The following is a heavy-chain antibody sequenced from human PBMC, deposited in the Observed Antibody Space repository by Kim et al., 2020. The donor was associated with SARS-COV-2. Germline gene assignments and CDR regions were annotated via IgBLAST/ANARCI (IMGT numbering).Heavy chain of an antibody. CDR1: GFIISDYW. V-gene: IGHV3-7*01. Sequence: GGSLRLSCAASGFIISDYWMSWVRQVPGKGPEWVAQISDGGNEKHYVDSVRGRFTISRDNDKNSLHLQMSSVTGEDTAVYYCARRGFHDYWGRGTLVTVSS. CDR2: ISDGGNEK. D-gene: IGHD3-10*01. J-gene: IGHJ4*02. CDR3: ARRGFHDY.